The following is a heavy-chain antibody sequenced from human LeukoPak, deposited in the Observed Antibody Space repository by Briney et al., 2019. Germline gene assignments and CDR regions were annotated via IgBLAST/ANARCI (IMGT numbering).Heavy chain of an antibody. CDR2: ISYDGSNK. Sequence: GGSPRLSCAASGFTFSSYAMHWVRQAPGKGLEWVAVISYDGSNKYYADSVKGRFTISRDNSKNTLYLQMNSLRAEDTAVYYCAKDSSGWYPYYFDYWGQGTLVTVSS. CDR3: AKDSSGWYPYYFDY. J-gene: IGHJ4*02. CDR1: GFTFSSYA. D-gene: IGHD6-19*01. V-gene: IGHV3-30*04.